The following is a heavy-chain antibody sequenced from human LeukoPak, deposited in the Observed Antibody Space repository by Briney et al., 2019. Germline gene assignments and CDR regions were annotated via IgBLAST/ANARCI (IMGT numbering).Heavy chain of an antibody. V-gene: IGHV3-74*01. D-gene: IGHD2/OR15-2a*01. CDR1: GFTFSSYW. CDR2: INSDGSST. J-gene: IGHJ4*02. Sequence: GGSLRLSCAASGFTFSSYWMHWVRQAPGKGLVWVSRINSDGSSTSYADSVKGRFTISRDNAKNTLYLQMNSLRAEDTAVYYCARVAARVLGDLGLVDWGQGTLVTVSS. CDR3: ARVAARVLGDLGLVD.